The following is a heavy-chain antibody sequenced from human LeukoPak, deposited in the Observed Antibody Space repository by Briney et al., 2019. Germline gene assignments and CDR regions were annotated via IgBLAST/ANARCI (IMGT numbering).Heavy chain of an antibody. V-gene: IGHV3-23*01. D-gene: IGHD4/OR15-4a*01. Sequence: PGGSLRLSCAASGFSLNNFAMSWVRQAPGKGLEWVSAISGSGSTIFYADSVKGRFTVSRDNSENTLFLQMNSLRAEDTALYYCAKATMDTTYFDSWGQGTLVTVSS. J-gene: IGHJ4*02. CDR3: AKATMDTTYFDS. CDR1: GFSLNNFA. CDR2: ISGSGSTI.